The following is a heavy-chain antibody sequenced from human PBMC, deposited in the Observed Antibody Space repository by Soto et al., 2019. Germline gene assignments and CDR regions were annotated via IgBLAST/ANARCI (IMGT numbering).Heavy chain of an antibody. J-gene: IGHJ4*02. D-gene: IGHD1-7*01. CDR1: GYTFPSYY. V-gene: IGHV1-46*01. CDR3: ARDAPFPITGTTFDY. CDR2: ISPGGGGT. Sequence: ASVKVSCKASGYTFPSYYIHWVRQAPGQGLEWMGSISPGGGGTSDAQNFQGRVTMTGDTSTNTVYMELSSLRSEDSAVYYCARDAPFPITGTTFDYWGQGTLVTVSS.